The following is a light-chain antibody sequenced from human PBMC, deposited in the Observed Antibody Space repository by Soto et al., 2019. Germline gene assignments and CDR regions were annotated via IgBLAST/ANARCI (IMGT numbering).Light chain of an antibody. Sequence: QSVLTQPPSASGSPGQSVTISCTGTSSDIGGYNSVSWYQQHPGKAPKLMIYEVNKRPLGVPERFSGSKSGNTASLTVSGLQADDEADYYCSSSAGTNSFVLFGGGTTLTVL. J-gene: IGLJ3*02. CDR1: SSDIGGYNS. CDR2: EVN. CDR3: SSSAGTNSFVL. V-gene: IGLV2-8*01.